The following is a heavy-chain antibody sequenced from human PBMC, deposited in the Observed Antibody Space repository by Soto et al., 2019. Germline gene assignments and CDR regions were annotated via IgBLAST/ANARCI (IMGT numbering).Heavy chain of an antibody. CDR3: ARSAGSFNLDY. Sequence: ERLSRTCRVSDDSFSTYYWTWIRQPAGKGLEWIGRIYTSGSTNYNPSLKSRVAMSVDTSKNQFSPSLKSVTAADTAVYYCARSAGSFNLDYWGQGALVTVSS. J-gene: IGHJ4*02. CDR2: IYTSGST. D-gene: IGHD1-26*01. V-gene: IGHV4-4*07. CDR1: DDSFSTYY.